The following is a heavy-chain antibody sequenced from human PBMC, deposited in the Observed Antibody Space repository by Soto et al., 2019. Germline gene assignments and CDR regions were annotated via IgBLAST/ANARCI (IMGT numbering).Heavy chain of an antibody. D-gene: IGHD3-22*01. V-gene: IGHV4-30-2*01. CDR3: ASGWGDSSGYYRNYYYYGMDV. Sequence: SETLSLTCAVSGGSISSGGYSWSWIRQPPEKGLECIGYIYHSGSTYYNPSLKSRVTISVDRSKNQFSLKLSSVTAADTAVYYCASGWGDSSGYYRNYYYYGMDVWGQGTTVTVSS. J-gene: IGHJ6*02. CDR1: GGSISSGGYS. CDR2: IYHSGST.